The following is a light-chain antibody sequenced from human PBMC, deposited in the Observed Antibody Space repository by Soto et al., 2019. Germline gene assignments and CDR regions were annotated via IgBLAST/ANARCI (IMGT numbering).Light chain of an antibody. Sequence: DIQMTQSPSSLSASVGDRVTITCRASQGISNYLAWYQQKPGKVPKVLIYAASTLQSGVPSRFSGSGSGTDFTLIISSLQPEDVATYYCQKYNSAPPLTFGGGTKVEIK. CDR2: AAS. CDR3: QKYNSAPPLT. J-gene: IGKJ4*01. V-gene: IGKV1-27*01. CDR1: QGISNY.